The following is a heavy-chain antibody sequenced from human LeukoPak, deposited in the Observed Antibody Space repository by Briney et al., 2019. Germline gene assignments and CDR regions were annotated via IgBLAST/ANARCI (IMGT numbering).Heavy chain of an antibody. J-gene: IGHJ3*02. CDR1: GGSISSSNW. CDR2: TYHTGST. Sequence: SETLSLTCAVSGGSISSSNWWSWVRQPPGKGLEWIGETYHTGSTNYNPSLKRRVTISVDKTKNQFSLKLTSVTAADTAVYYCASRVPAAMRDAFDIWGQGTMVTVSS. D-gene: IGHD2-2*01. V-gene: IGHV4-4*02. CDR3: ASRVPAAMRDAFDI.